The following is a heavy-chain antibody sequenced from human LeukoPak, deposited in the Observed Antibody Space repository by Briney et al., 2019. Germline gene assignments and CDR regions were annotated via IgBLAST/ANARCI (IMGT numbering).Heavy chain of an antibody. CDR2: IYTRSGST. Sequence: SETLSLTCTVSGGSISSYYWSWIRQPAGKGLEWIGRIYTRSGSTDYNPSLKSRVTMSVDTSKNQFSLRLRSVTAADTAVYYCARDPGYCTATGCYSGAEYSQHWGQGTPVSVSS. J-gene: IGHJ1*01. CDR1: GGSISSYY. V-gene: IGHV4-4*07. D-gene: IGHD2-15*01. CDR3: ARDPGYCTATGCYSGAEYSQH.